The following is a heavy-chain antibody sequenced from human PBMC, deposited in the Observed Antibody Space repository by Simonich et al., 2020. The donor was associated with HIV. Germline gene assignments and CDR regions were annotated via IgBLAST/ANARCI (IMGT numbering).Heavy chain of an antibody. CDR3: ARGQPLRSLQRDGFDI. CDR2: IKQRGKT. CDR1: GYPIRKGYS. D-gene: IGHD3-3*01. V-gene: IGHV4-38-2*01. Sequence: QVQLQESGPGLVKPSETLSLTCAVLGYPIRKGYSWGGSRNPPGKGVEWFGEIKQRGKTNLRPSLKSRVTVSVDTPKNQVSLKLSSVTAADTAVYYCARGQPLRSLQRDGFDIWGQGTVVTVSS. J-gene: IGHJ3*02.